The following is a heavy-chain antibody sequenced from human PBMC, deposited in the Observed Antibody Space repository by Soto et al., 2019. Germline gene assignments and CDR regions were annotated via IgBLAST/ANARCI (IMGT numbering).Heavy chain of an antibody. CDR3: ARVEDHGSGLSGGMDV. CDR1: GGSISSDDFF. CDR2: IYHSGTT. J-gene: IGHJ6*02. Sequence: QVQLQESGPGLVKPSETLSLSCNVSGGSISSDDFFWSWVRQHPARGLEWIGYIYHSGTTYYNPSLQSRITISVATSKNQFSLKLRSVTAADTAVYFCARVEDHGSGLSGGMDVWGQGTAVTVS. V-gene: IGHV4-31*03. D-gene: IGHD3-10*01.